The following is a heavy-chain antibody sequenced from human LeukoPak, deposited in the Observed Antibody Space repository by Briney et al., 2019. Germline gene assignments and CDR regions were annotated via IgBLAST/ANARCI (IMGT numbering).Heavy chain of an antibody. Sequence: PGGSLRLSCADSTFSFTSAWMNWVRQAPGKGLEGVGRIKSQTYGGTKDYAAPVKGRFTISRDDSKSTLFLQMNGLTIEDTGVYYCTTASPSNNYGWGATFDHWGQGVLVTVSS. V-gene: IGHV3-15*01. CDR3: TTASPSNNYGWGATFDH. CDR2: IKSQTYGGTK. J-gene: IGHJ4*02. D-gene: IGHD3-16*01. CDR1: TFSFTSAW.